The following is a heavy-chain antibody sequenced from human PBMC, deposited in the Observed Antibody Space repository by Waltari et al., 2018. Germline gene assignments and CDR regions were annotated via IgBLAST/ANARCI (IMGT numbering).Heavy chain of an antibody. D-gene: IGHD5-12*01. CDR2: INHSGST. J-gene: IGHJ6*03. Sequence: QVQLQQWGAGLLKPSETLSLTCAVYGGSFSGYYWSWIRQPPGKGLAWIGEINHSGSTNYNPSLKSRVTISVDTSKNQFSLKLSSVTAADTAVYYCARGRGGYLPTTYYYYYYYMDVWGKGTTVTVSS. CDR3: ARGRGGYLPTTYYYYYYYMDV. V-gene: IGHV4-34*01. CDR1: GGSFSGYY.